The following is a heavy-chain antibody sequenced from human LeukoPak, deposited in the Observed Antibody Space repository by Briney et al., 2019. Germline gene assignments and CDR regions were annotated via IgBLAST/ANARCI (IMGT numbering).Heavy chain of an antibody. CDR1: GFTVSSNY. CDR2: IYSGGST. J-gene: IGHJ4*02. V-gene: IGHV3-66*01. D-gene: IGHD3-10*01. Sequence: PGGSLRPSCAASGFTVSSNYMSWVRQAPGKGLEWVSVIYSGGSTYYADSVKGRFTISRDNSKNTLYLQMNSLRAEDTAVYYCARDSARALAYWGQGTLVTVSS. CDR3: ARDSARALAY.